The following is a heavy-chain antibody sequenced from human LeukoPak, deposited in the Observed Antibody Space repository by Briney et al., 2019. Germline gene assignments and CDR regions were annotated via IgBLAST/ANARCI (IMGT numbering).Heavy chain of an antibody. J-gene: IGHJ4*02. CDR1: GFTVSSNY. V-gene: IGHV3-53*01. CDR2: TYSSGTT. CDR3: AREPTYSSSLDY. Sequence: GGSLRLSCAASGFTVSSNYMSWVRQAPGKGLEYISVTYSSGTTYYADSVRDRFTISRDNSRNTLYLQMNSLRPEGTAVYYCAREPTYSSSLDYWGQGTLVTVSS. D-gene: IGHD6-6*01.